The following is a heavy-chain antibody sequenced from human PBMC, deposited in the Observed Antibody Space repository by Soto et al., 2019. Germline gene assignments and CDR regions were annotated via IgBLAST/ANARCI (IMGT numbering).Heavy chain of an antibody. V-gene: IGHV2-70*01. D-gene: IGHD3-10*01. CDR2: IDWDDDK. J-gene: IGHJ6*02. CDR1: GFSLRTSGMC. Sequence: SGPTLVNPTQTLTLTCTFSGFSLRTSGMCVSWIRQPPGKALEWLALIDWDDDKYYSTSLKTRLTISKYTSKNQVVLTMTNMDPVDKATYYCARLTGEFGMDVWGQGTTVTVSS. CDR3: ARLTGEFGMDV.